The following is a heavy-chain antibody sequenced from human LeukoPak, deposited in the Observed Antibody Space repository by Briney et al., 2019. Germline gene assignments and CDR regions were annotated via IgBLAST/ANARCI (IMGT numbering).Heavy chain of an antibody. CDR1: GFTFSSYS. Sequence: GGSLRLSCAASGFTFSSYSMNWVRQAPGKGLEWVSTISGTGSSTYYADSAKGRFTISRDNSKDTLFLQLNSLTAADTAMYFCAKASAAIPQYCNSWGQGTLVTVSS. CDR3: AKASAAIPQYCNS. J-gene: IGHJ5*02. V-gene: IGHV3-23*01. D-gene: IGHD2-2*02. CDR2: ISGTGSST.